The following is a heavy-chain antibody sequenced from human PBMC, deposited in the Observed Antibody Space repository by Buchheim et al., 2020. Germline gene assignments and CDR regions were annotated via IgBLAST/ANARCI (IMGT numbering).Heavy chain of an antibody. J-gene: IGHJ4*02. Sequence: QVQLQESGPGLVKPSETLSLTCTVSDGSISSYYWSWIRQPPGKGLEWVGYMYYRGSTNYNPPLKSRVTISVDTSKNQFSLKLTSVTAADTAVYYCARAPSKDYYFDYWGQGTL. V-gene: IGHV4-59*01. CDR1: DGSISSYY. CDR3: ARAPSKDYYFDY. CDR2: MYYRGST.